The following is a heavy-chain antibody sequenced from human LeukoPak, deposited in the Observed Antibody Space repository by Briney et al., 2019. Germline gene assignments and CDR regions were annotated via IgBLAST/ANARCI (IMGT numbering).Heavy chain of an antibody. V-gene: IGHV4-30-2*01. D-gene: IGHD5-12*01. J-gene: IGHJ4*02. CDR3: ASGYEPGHFDY. Sequence: PSQTLSLTCAVSGGSISSGGYSWSWIRQPPGKGLEWIGYIYHSGSTYYNPSLKSRVTISVDRSKNQFSLKLSSVTAADTAVYYCASGYEPGHFDYWGQGTLATVSS. CDR2: IYHSGST. CDR1: GGSISSGGYS.